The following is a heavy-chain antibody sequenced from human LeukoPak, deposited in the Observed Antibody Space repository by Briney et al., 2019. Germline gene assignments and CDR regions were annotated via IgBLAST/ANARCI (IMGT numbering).Heavy chain of an antibody. J-gene: IGHJ6*02. D-gene: IGHD3-3*01. V-gene: IGHV4-34*01. CDR1: GGSFSGYY. Sequence: SETLSLTCAVYGGSFSGYYWSWIRQPPGKGLEWIGEINHSGSTNYNPSLKSRVTISVDTSKNQFSLKLSSVTAADTAVYYCARDFRSRITIFGVDRRDYYYYGMDVWGQGTTVTVSS. CDR3: ARDFRSRITIFGVDRRDYYYYGMDV. CDR2: INHSGST.